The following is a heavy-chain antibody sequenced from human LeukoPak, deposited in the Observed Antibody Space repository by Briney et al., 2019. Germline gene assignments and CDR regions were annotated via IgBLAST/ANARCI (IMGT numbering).Heavy chain of an antibody. Sequence: PGGSLRLSCAASGFTFSSYWMHWVRQAPGKGLVWVSRINSDGSNTSYADSVKGRFTISRDNAKNALYLQMNSLRAEDTAVYYCARARYYDFWGGYLFDYWGQGTLVTVSS. V-gene: IGHV3-74*01. CDR3: ARARYYDFWGGYLFDY. CDR1: GFTFSSYW. D-gene: IGHD3-3*01. CDR2: INSDGSNT. J-gene: IGHJ4*02.